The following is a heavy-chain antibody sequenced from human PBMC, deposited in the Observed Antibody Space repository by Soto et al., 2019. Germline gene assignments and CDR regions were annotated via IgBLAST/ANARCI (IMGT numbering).Heavy chain of an antibody. Sequence: EVQLLESGGGLVQPGGSLRLSCAASGFTFSSYAMSWVRQAPGKGLEWVSGISGSGSSTYYADSVKGRFTISRDNSKNTLYLQMNSLKAEDTAVYYCARDLLDYDYGSGSSFDYWGQGTLVTVSS. CDR1: GFTFSSYA. J-gene: IGHJ4*02. CDR2: ISGSGSST. V-gene: IGHV3-23*01. CDR3: ARDLLDYDYGSGSSFDY. D-gene: IGHD3-10*01.